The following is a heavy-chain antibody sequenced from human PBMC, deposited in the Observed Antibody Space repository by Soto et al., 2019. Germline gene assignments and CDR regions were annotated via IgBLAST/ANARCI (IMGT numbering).Heavy chain of an antibody. D-gene: IGHD3-16*02. V-gene: IGHV1-2*04. CDR2: INPNSGGT. CDR1: GYTFTGYY. Sequence: ASVKVSCKASGYTFTGYYMHWVRQAPGQGLEWMGWINPNSGGTNYAQKFQGWVTMTRDTSISTAYMELSRLRSDDTAVYYCARVGGRIGLHLGELSYDYWGQGTLVTVSS. J-gene: IGHJ4*02. CDR3: ARVGGRIGLHLGELSYDY.